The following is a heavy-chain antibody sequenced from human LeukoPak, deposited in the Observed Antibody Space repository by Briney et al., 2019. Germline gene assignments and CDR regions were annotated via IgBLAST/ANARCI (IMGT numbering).Heavy chain of an antibody. V-gene: IGHV3-23*01. CDR2: ITGGGSNT. CDR3: TRTRLRFYYYYYYMDV. CDR1: GFTFDDYA. Sequence: GGSLRLSCAASGFTFDDYAMHWVRQAPGKGLECNSAITGGGSNTYYTDSVKGRFTISRDNSKNTLYLQMNSLRAEDTAVYYCTRTRLRFYYYYYYMDVWGKGTTVTVSS. J-gene: IGHJ6*03. D-gene: IGHD4-17*01.